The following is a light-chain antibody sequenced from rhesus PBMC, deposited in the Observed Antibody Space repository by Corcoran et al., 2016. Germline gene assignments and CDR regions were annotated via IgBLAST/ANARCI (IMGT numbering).Light chain of an antibody. Sequence: QVILTQSPATLSLSPGERATLSCRASQSVSSYLAWYQQKPGQAPRLLIYGASRRANGIPDRFSGSGSGTDFSLTISSLEPEDLSVYYCQETSNLFTFGPGTKLDIK. CDR3: QETSNLFT. CDR2: GAS. V-gene: IGKV3-53*01. J-gene: IGKJ3*01. CDR1: QSVSSY.